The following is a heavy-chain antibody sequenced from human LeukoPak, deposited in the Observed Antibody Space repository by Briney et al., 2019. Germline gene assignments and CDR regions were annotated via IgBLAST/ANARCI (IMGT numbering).Heavy chain of an antibody. CDR1: GGSVSSGSYY. Sequence: SETLSLTCTVSGGSVSSGSYYWSWIRQPPGKGLEWIGYIYYSGSTNYNPSLKSRVTISVDTSKNQFSLKLSSVTAADTAVYYCARERIAAAGTLDYWGQGTLVTVS. D-gene: IGHD6-13*01. J-gene: IGHJ4*02. CDR3: ARERIAAAGTLDY. CDR2: IYYSGST. V-gene: IGHV4-61*01.